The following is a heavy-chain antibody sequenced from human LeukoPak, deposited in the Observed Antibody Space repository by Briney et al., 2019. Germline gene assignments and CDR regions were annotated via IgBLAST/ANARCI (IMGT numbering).Heavy chain of an antibody. D-gene: IGHD6-19*01. V-gene: IGHV3-30*18. J-gene: IGHJ4*02. CDR3: ANLDSGGREYYFDY. CDR2: ISYDGSNK. CDR1: GFTFSSYG. Sequence: PGRSLRLSCAASGFTFSSYGMHWVRQAPGKGLEWVAVISYDGSNKYYADSVKGRFTISRDNSKNTLYLQMNSLRAEDTAVYYCANLDSGGREYYFDYWGQGTLVTVSS.